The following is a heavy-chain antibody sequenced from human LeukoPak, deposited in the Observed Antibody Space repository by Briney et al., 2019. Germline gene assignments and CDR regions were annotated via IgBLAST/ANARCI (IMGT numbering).Heavy chain of an antibody. CDR3: ARGERDFDH. CDR2: TRSKVYGGTT. D-gene: IGHD3-16*01. J-gene: IGHJ4*02. CDR1: GLGFSDSA. Sequence: GGSLRLSCTFSGLGFSDSAVTWVRQAAGKGLEWIGCTRSKVYGGTTEYAASVKGRITISRDESKSIAYLQMDSLTTEDTAVYFCARGERDFDHWGQGTLVTVSS. V-gene: IGHV3-49*04.